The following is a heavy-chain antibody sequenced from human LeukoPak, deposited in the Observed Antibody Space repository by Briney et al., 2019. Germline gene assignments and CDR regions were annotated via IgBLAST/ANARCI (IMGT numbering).Heavy chain of an antibody. CDR3: ARDSQYCSGGSCYETREGYFDY. Sequence: SVKVSCKASGGTFSSYAISWVRQAPGQGLEWMGGIIPIFGTANYAQKFQGRVTITTDESTSTAYMELSSLRSEDTAVYYCARDSQYCSGGSCYETREGYFDYWGQGTLVTVSS. CDR2: IIPIFGTA. CDR1: GGTFSSYA. J-gene: IGHJ4*02. V-gene: IGHV1-69*05. D-gene: IGHD2-15*01.